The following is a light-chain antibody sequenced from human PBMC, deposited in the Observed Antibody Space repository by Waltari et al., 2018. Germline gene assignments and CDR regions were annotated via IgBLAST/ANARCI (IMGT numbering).Light chain of an antibody. CDR1: PTVSDY. J-gene: IGKJ2*01. CDR2: AAS. V-gene: IGKV1-39*01. CDR3: QQSYTMGYT. Sequence: DIQMTQSPSSLSASVGDRVTITCRASPTVSDYLNWYQKQPGKAPKLLIYAASRLQRGVPSRFSGSGSGTDFTLSISSLQPEDFATYYCQQSYTMGYTFGQGTKLEIK.